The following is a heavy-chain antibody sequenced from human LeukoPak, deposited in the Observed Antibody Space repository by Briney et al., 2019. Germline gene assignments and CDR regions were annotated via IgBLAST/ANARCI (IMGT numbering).Heavy chain of an antibody. CDR3: ATDYDPHAYFDY. CDR2: ISGSGGST. D-gene: IGHD4-17*01. CDR1: GFTFSSHA. Sequence: GGSLRLSCAASGFTFSSHAMSWVRQAPGKGLEWVSAISGSGGSTYYADSVKGRFTISRDNSKNTLYLQMNSLRAEHTAVYYCATDYDPHAYFDYWGQGTLVTVSS. V-gene: IGHV3-23*01. J-gene: IGHJ4*02.